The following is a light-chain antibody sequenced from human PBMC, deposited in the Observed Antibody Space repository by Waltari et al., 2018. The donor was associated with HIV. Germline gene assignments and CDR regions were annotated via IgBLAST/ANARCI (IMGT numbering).Light chain of an antibody. CDR2: DVN. Sequence: QSALTQPRSVSGSPGQPVTISCTGTSSDVGGYNYVSWYQQHPGKAPNLMIYDVNKRPSGVPDRFAGSKSGNTASLTISGLQTEDEADYYCYSYAGSYTSVFGTGTTVTVL. CDR1: SSDVGGYNY. CDR3: YSYAGSYTSV. J-gene: IGLJ1*01. V-gene: IGLV2-11*02.